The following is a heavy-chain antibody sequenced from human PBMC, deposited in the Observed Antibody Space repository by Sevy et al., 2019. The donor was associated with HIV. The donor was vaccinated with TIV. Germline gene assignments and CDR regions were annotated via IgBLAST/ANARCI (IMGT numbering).Heavy chain of an antibody. CDR1: GDTFNTYA. CDR3: ARSGITIFGVLTFDI. V-gene: IGHV1-69*13. Sequence: ASVKVSCKASGDTFNTYAIVWVREAAGQGLEWMGGIVPKFGTANYAQKFQGKVTMTADESTSTAYMELSSLRSEDTAVYYCARSGITIFGVLTFDIWGQGTTVTVSS. D-gene: IGHD3-3*01. J-gene: IGHJ3*02. CDR2: IVPKFGTA.